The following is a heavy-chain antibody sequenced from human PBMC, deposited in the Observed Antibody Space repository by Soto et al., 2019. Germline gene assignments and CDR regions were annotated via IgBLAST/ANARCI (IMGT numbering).Heavy chain of an antibody. V-gene: IGHV3-49*03. CDR1: VFTFGDYA. Sequence: PVGSLRLACTSSVFTFGDYAMSWFRHSPGKGLEWVGFIRSKAYGGTTEYAASVKGRFTISRDDSKSIAYLQMNSLKTEDTAVYYSTRVGGFEDIVVVVAATWGVVNWFEPWGQGPRATVSS. D-gene: IGHD2-15*01. CDR3: TRVGGFEDIVVVVAATWGVVNWFEP. CDR2: IRSKAYGGTT. J-gene: IGHJ5*02.